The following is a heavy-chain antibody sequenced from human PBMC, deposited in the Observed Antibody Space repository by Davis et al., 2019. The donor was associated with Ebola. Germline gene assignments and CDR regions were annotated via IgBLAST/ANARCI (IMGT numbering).Heavy chain of an antibody. CDR1: GFTFSSYS. V-gene: IGHV3-48*02. CDR2: ISSSSSTI. Sequence: GESLKISCAASGFTFSSYSMNWVRQAPGKGLEWVSYISSSSSTIYYADSVKGRFTISRDNAKNSLYLQMNSLRDEDTAVYYCARENYYGSGSYWVDYWGQGTLVTVSS. CDR3: ARENYYGSGSYWVDY. D-gene: IGHD3-10*01. J-gene: IGHJ4*02.